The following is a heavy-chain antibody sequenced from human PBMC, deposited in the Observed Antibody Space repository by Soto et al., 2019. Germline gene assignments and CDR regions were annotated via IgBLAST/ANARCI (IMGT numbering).Heavy chain of an antibody. V-gene: IGHV4-61*01. J-gene: IGHJ6*02. CDR1: GGSVRSGNHF. D-gene: IGHD3-10*01. CDR2: MYYTGVT. Sequence: PSETLSLTCSVSGGSVRSGNHFWNWIRQPPGRGLEWLGYMYYTGVTNYNPSLKSRVSMSVDTSKNQFSLKLTSLTAADTAVYYCARGGEPLGYYGLDVWGQGTPVTVSS. CDR3: ARGGEPLGYYGLDV.